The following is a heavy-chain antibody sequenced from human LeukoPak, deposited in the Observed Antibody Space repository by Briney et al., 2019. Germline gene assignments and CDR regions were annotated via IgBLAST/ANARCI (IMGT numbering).Heavy chain of an antibody. CDR3: ARDRVTRPSDAFDI. Sequence: PGGSPRLSCAASGFTFSSYSMNWVRQAPGKGLEWVSSISSSSSYIYYADSVKGRFTTSRDNAKNSLYLQMNSLRAEDTAVYYCARDRVTRPSDAFDIWGQGTMVTVSS. J-gene: IGHJ3*02. CDR1: GFTFSSYS. V-gene: IGHV3-21*01. D-gene: IGHD4-11*01. CDR2: ISSSSSYI.